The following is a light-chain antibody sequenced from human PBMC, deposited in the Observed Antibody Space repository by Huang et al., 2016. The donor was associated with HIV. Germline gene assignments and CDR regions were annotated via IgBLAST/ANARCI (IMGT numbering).Light chain of an antibody. Sequence: DIQMTQSPSTLYASVGDRVVITCRASQSISSWLAWYQQKPGKAPILLIYKASSLNSGVPSRFSGSGSGTEFTLTISSLQPDDFATYYCQQYNTYPWTFGQGTKVEIK. V-gene: IGKV1-5*03. CDR3: QQYNTYPWT. CDR2: KAS. J-gene: IGKJ1*01. CDR1: QSISSW.